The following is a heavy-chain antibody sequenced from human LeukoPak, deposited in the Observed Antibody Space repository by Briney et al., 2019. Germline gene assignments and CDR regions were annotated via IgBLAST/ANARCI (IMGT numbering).Heavy chain of an antibody. J-gene: IGHJ4*02. Sequence: GGSLRLSCAASGFTFGSYYMHWVRQAPGKGLECVAGISYDGRDTYYADSVKGQFTTSRDNSKKTLYLQMNSLRGDDTAVYYCAGGTASQWLVPRAGLFYWGQGTLVSVSS. V-gene: IGHV3-30*03. CDR2: ISYDGRDT. CDR1: GFTFGSYY. D-gene: IGHD6-19*01. CDR3: AGGTASQWLVPRAGLFY.